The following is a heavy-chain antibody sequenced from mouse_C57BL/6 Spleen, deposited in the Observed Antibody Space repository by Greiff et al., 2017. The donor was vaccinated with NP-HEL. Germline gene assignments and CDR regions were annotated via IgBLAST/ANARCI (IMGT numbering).Heavy chain of an antibody. CDR2: INPNNGGT. CDR3: ARWDYYGSSYYAMDY. V-gene: IGHV1-18*01. J-gene: IGHJ4*01. D-gene: IGHD1-1*01. Sequence: EVQLQQSGPELVKPGASVKIPCKASGYTFTDYNMDWVKQSHGKSLEWIGDINPNNGGTIYNQKFKGKATLTVDKSSSTAYMELRSLTSEDTAVYYLARWDYYGSSYYAMDYWGQGTSVTVSS. CDR1: GYTFTDYN.